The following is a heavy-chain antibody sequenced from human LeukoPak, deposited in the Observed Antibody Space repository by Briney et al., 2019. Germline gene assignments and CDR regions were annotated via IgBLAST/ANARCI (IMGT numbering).Heavy chain of an antibody. Sequence: GGSLRPSCAASGFIFSTYGMHWVRQAPGKGLEWVAFMRSDGSDKSYAGSVMGRFTISRDNSKNTLYLQMNTLRAEDTAVYYCGKHGSSSDYWGQGTLVTVPS. CDR2: MRSDGSDK. J-gene: IGHJ4*02. V-gene: IGHV3-30*02. D-gene: IGHD2-2*01. CDR3: GKHGSSSDY. CDR1: GFIFSTYG.